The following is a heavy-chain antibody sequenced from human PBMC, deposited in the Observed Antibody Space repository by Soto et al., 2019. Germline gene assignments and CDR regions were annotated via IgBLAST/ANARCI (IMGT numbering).Heavy chain of an antibody. CDR1: GFTFSNYV. CDR2: ISSSSSTI. J-gene: IGHJ6*02. D-gene: IGHD6-6*01. V-gene: IGHV3-48*02. CDR3: ARPEYSSSSYGMDV. Sequence: GSLRLSCAASGFTFSNYVMSWVRQAPGKGLEWVSYISSSSSTIYYADSVKGRFTISRDNAKNSLYLQMNSLRDEDTAVYYCARPEYSSSSYGMDVWGQGTTVTVSS.